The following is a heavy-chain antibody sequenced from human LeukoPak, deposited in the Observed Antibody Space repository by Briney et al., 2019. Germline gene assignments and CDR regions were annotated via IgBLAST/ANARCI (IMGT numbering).Heavy chain of an antibody. CDR1: GGSFSGYY. CDR3: AGEIGYCTNGVCYNPNGAFDI. J-gene: IGHJ3*02. D-gene: IGHD2-8*01. V-gene: IGHV4-34*01. CDR2: INHSGST. Sequence: SETLSLTCAVYGGSFSGYYWSWIRQPPGKGLEWIGEINHSGSTNYNPSLKSRVTISVDTSKNQFSLKLSSVTAADTAVYYCAGEIGYCTNGVCYNPNGAFDIWGQGAMVTVSS.